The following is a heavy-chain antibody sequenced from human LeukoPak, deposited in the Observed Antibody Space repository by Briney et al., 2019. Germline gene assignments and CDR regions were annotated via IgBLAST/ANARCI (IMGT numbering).Heavy chain of an antibody. J-gene: IGHJ5*02. CDR2: IIPIFGTA. Sequence: SVKVSCKASGGTFSSYAISWVRQAPRQGLEWMGRIIPIFGTANYAQKFQGRVTITADKSTSTAYMELSSLRSEDTAVYYCARDGDYYDSTWGQGTLVTVSS. CDR1: GGTFSSYA. CDR3: ARDGDYYDST. D-gene: IGHD3-22*01. V-gene: IGHV1-69*06.